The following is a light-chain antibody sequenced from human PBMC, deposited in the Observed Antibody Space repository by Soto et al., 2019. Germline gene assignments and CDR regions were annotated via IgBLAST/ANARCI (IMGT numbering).Light chain of an antibody. CDR2: AAA. V-gene: IGKV1-39*01. CDR1: QSIRTY. CDR3: QQRYSTPIT. J-gene: IGKJ3*01. Sequence: DIQMTQSPSSLSASVRDRVTITCRASQSIRTYLNWYQQKPGKVPKLLIYAAASLQSGVPSRFSGSETGRVFTLTISSLRPQDFATYYCQQRYSTPITFGPGTNVDI.